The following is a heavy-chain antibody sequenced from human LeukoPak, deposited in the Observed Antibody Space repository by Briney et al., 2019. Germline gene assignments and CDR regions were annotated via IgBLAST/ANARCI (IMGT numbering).Heavy chain of an antibody. CDR3: GMSGDRVPLQDDVFDV. J-gene: IGHJ3*01. CDR1: GYSFTSYC. V-gene: IGHV5-51*01. CDR2: IYPGDSAP. Sequence: GESLKICCKVSGYSFTSYCIGWVRHMRGKGLELMGIIYPGDSAPTYSPSFQGQVTISVDKSINTAYLQWSMLQASDTAMYYCGMSGDRVPLQDDVFDVWGQGTMVTVST. D-gene: IGHD1-26*01.